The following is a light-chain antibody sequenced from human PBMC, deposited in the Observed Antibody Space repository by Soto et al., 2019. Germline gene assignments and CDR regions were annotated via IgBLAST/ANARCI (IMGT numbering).Light chain of an antibody. V-gene: IGKV3-20*01. CDR1: ETVTDRQ. J-gene: IGKJ5*01. CDR3: QQYGNSLLT. CDR2: AIS. Sequence: IVLTQSPGTLCLSPGERATLSCRSSETVTDRQLAWYQQKPGQAPRLLFFAISTRVAGIPDRFSASGSGTDFTLTISRLEPEDFAMYYCQQYGNSLLTFGQGTRREIK.